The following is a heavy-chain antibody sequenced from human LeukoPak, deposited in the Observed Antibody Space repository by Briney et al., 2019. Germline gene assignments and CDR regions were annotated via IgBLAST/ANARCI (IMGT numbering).Heavy chain of an antibody. J-gene: IGHJ4*02. V-gene: IGHV5-51*01. D-gene: IGHD3-10*01. CDR1: GYSFTSYR. CDR2: IYLGDSDT. CDR3: ARRAVYYGSGSYVFDY. Sequence: HGESLKISCKGSGYSFTSYRIGWVRQMPGKGLEWMGIIYLGDSDTRYSPSFQGQVTISADKSISTAYLQWSSLKASDTAMYYCARRAVYYGSGSYVFDYWGQGTLVTVSS.